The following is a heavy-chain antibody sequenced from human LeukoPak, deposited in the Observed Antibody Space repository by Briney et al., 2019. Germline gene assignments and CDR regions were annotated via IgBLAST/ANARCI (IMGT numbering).Heavy chain of an antibody. CDR2: IDSSASTT. Sequence: GGSLRLSCTASKFYFSTYDMNWVRQVPGKGLEWVSYIDSSASTTYYAGSVQGRFTVSRDNAKNSLYLQMTSLRVEDTAFYYCASAHGGSGYDRPFDYWGQGTLVTVSS. CDR1: KFYFSTYD. V-gene: IGHV3-48*03. D-gene: IGHD5-12*01. J-gene: IGHJ4*02. CDR3: ASAHGGSGYDRPFDY.